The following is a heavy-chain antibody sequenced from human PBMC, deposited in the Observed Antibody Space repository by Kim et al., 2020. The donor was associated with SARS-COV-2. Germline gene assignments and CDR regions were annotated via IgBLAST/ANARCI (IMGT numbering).Heavy chain of an antibody. CDR1: GYTFTSYA. J-gene: IGHJ4*02. CDR2: INAGNGNT. CDR3: ARDSVAAAGSQPPGSSTFDY. V-gene: IGHV1-3*01. D-gene: IGHD6-13*01. Sequence: ASVKVSCKASGYTFTSYAMHWVRQAPGQRLEWMGWINAGNGNTKYSQKFQGRVTITRDTSASTAYMELSSLRSEDTAVYYCARDSVAAAGSQPPGSSTFDYWGQGTLVTVSS.